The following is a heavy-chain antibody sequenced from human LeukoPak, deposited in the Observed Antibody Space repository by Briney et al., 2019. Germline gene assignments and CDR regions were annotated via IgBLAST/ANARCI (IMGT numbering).Heavy chain of an antibody. V-gene: IGHV1-2*02. CDR3: ARGGYYYDGSGYYNFDY. CDR1: GYTFTGYY. CDR2: INPNSGGT. D-gene: IGHD3-22*01. Sequence: ASVKVSCKASGYTFTGYYMHWVRQAPGQGLEWMGWINPNSGGTNYAQKFQGRVTMTRDTSISTAYMELSRLRSDDTAVYYCARGGYYYDGSGYYNFDYWGQGTLVTVSS. J-gene: IGHJ4*02.